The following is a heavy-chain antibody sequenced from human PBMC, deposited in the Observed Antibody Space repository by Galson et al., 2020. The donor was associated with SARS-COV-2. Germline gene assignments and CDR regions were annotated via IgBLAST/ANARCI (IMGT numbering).Heavy chain of an antibody. CDR2: ISYDGSNK. V-gene: IGHV3-30*04. D-gene: IGHD3-10*01. J-gene: IGHJ6*02. CDR1: GFTFSSYA. CDR3: ARGRGWSYLYGMDV. Sequence: GESLKISCAASGFTFSSYAMHWVRQAPGKGLEWVAVISYDGSNKYYADSVKGRFTISRDNSKNTLYLQMNSLRAEDTAVYYCARGRGWSYLYGMDVWGQGTTVTVSS.